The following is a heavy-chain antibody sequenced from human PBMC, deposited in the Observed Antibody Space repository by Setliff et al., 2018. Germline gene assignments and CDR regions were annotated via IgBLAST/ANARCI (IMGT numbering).Heavy chain of an antibody. D-gene: IGHD2-21*02. CDR2: IGHTGSI. Sequence: NPSETLSLTCTVSGYSISSGYIWGWIRQPPGKGLEWVGNIGHTGSINYNPSLKSRLTISRYTSKNQVSLKLNSVTATDTAVYYCARDLGHGGDSDYWGQGILVTVSS. CDR1: GYSISSGYI. V-gene: IGHV4-38-2*02. CDR3: ARDLGHGGDSDY. J-gene: IGHJ4*02.